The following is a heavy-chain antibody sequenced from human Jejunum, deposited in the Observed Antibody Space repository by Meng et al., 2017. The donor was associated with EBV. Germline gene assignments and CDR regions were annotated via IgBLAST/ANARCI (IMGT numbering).Heavy chain of an antibody. D-gene: IGHD3-16*01. CDR3: SRDLRGPFDY. Sequence: VLSPVGGPLRLSCGGSGYTFSNYWMHCVRQPPGKGLVWVSRINEDGTHTDYADSVKGRFTISRDNAKNTLTLQMNSLRVEDTAVYYCSRDLRGPFDYWGQGTLVTVSS. V-gene: IGHV3-74*01. CDR2: INEDGTHT. J-gene: IGHJ4*02. CDR1: GYTFSNYW.